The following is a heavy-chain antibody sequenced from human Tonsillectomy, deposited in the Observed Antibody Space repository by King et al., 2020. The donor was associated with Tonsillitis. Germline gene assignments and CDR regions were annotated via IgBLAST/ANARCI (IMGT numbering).Heavy chain of an antibody. CDR1: GGSISSYY. CDR3: ARDLYGGFGDFGY. CDR2: IYYSGST. J-gene: IGHJ4*02. V-gene: IGHV4-59*01. D-gene: IGHD3-10*01. Sequence: QLQESGPGLVKPSETLSLTCSVSGGSISSYYWSWIREPPGKGLEWVVYIYYSGSTNYKPSLKSRVTISIHTSKNQFSLTLCAVTAADTAVYYCARDLYGGFGDFGYWGQGTLVTVSS.